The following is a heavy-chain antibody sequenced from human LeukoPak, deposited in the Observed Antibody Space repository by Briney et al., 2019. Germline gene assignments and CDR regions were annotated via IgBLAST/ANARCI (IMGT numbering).Heavy chain of an antibody. J-gene: IGHJ4*02. CDR3: ARSGSYSGICDY. D-gene: IGHD1-26*01. Sequence: SETLSLACIVSGGSINNYYWSWIRQPPGKGLEWIGYIYYSGSTNYNPSLKSRVTISVDTSMNQFSLNLTSVTPADTAVYYCARSGSYSGICDYWGQGTLVTVSS. CDR1: GGSINNYY. CDR2: IYYSGST. V-gene: IGHV4-59*01.